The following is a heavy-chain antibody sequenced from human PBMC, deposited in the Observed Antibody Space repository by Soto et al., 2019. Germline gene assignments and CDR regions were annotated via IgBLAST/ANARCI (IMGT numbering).Heavy chain of an antibody. Sequence: QVQLVQSGAEVKKPGASVKVSCKASGYTFTNAGVSWVRQAPGQGREWVGWIRVNNGDTRYAQNLQGRVSMTTDTSASTAFMELRSLRSDDTAVYYCARDLSDSDVDVHYWGQGTLITVSS. V-gene: IGHV1-18*01. CDR1: GYTFTNAG. D-gene: IGHD2-21*02. CDR3: ARDLSDSDVDVHY. J-gene: IGHJ4*02. CDR2: IRVNNGDT.